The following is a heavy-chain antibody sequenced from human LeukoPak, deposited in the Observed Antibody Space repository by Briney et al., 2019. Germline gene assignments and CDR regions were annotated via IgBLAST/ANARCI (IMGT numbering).Heavy chain of an antibody. CDR1: GGSISSSSYY. D-gene: IGHD3-22*01. CDR2: IYYSGST. V-gene: IGHV4-39*01. Sequence: PSETLSLTCTVSGGSISSSSYYWGWIRQPPGKGLEWIGSIYYSGSTYYNPSLKSRVTISVDTSKNQFSLKLSSVTAADTAVYYCARHHYYYDSGGYSDAFDIWGQGTMVTVSS. CDR3: ARHHYYYDSGGYSDAFDI. J-gene: IGHJ3*02.